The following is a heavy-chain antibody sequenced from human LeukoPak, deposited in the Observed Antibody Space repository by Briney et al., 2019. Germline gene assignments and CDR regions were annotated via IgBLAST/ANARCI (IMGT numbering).Heavy chain of an antibody. Sequence: PGGSLRLSCAASAFTFSSYAMSWVRQAPGKGLEWVSAISGSGSGTCYADSVKGRFTISRDNSKNTLYLQMNSLRAEDTAVYYCAKEQNSKGYFDFWGQGSLVTVSS. J-gene: IGHJ4*02. V-gene: IGHV3-23*01. CDR2: ISGSGSGT. D-gene: IGHD4-23*01. CDR1: AFTFSSYA. CDR3: AKEQNSKGYFDF.